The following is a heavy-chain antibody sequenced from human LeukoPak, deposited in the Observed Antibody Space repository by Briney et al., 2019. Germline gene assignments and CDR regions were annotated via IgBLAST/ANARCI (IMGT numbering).Heavy chain of an antibody. J-gene: IGHJ4*02. V-gene: IGHV3-30*02. D-gene: IGHD2-2*01. CDR2: IRYDGSNK. Sequence: PGGSLRLSCAASGFTFSSYGMHWVRQAPGKGLEWVAFIRYDGSNKYYADSVKGRFTISGDNSKNTLYLQMNSLRAEDTAVYYCAKTAGAVCSSTSCYPDDYWGQGTLVTVSS. CDR1: GFTFSSYG. CDR3: AKTAGAVCSSTSCYPDDY.